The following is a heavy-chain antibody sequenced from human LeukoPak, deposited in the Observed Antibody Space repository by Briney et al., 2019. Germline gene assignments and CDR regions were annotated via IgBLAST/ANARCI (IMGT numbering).Heavy chain of an antibody. V-gene: IGHV5-10-1*01. J-gene: IGHJ4*02. CDR2: IDPSDSYS. Sequence: HGESLKISRKGSGFSLTSYWISWVRQMPGKGLEWMGRIDPSDSYSNYSPSFQGHVTISADKATNTAYLRWSSLKASDSAMHYCAREPMVRGVNIHYWGQGTLVTVSS. CDR3: AREPMVRGVNIHY. D-gene: IGHD3-10*01. CDR1: GFSLTSYW.